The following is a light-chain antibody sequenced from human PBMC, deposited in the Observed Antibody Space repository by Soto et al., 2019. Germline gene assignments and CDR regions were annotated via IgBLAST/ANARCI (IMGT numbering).Light chain of an antibody. V-gene: IGKV3-15*01. J-gene: IGKJ4*01. CDR2: GAS. CDR1: QSVNSK. Sequence: EVVMTQSPATLSGSPGERATLSCRASQSVNSKLAWYQQKPGQAPRLLIYGASTRATGIPARFNGSGSGTEFTLTISSLQSEDFALYYCQQYYNWPPLTFGGGTKVEIK. CDR3: QQYYNWPPLT.